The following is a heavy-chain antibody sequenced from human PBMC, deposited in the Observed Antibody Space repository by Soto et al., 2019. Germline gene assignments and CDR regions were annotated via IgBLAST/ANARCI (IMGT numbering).Heavy chain of an antibody. Sequence: EVQLLESGGGLVQPGGSLRLSCAASGFTFSSYAMRWVRQAPGQGLEWGSAISGSGGSTYYADSVKGRFTISSDNSKNTLYLQMTSLRAEDTAVYYCARRGSGSYYDYGGQGTLVTVSS. CDR1: GFTFSSYA. CDR3: ARRGSGSYYDY. D-gene: IGHD1-26*01. V-gene: IGHV3-23*01. CDR2: ISGSGGST. J-gene: IGHJ4*02.